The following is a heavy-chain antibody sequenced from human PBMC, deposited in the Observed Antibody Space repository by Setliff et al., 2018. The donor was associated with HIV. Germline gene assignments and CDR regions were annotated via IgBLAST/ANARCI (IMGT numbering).Heavy chain of an antibody. Sequence: SETLSLTCTVSGGSVGSGSYYWSWIRQSPGKGLEWIGYIYYSGITTYNPSLKSRVTISIDTSKNQFSLRLHSVTAADTAVYYCARHRDGGTYPLDYWGQGTLVTVSS. D-gene: IGHD1-26*01. J-gene: IGHJ4*02. V-gene: IGHV4-61*01. CDR1: GGSVGSGSYY. CDR3: ARHRDGGTYPLDY. CDR2: IYYSGIT.